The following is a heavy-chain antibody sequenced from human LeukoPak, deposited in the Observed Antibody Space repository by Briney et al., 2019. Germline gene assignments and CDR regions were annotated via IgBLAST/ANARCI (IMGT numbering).Heavy chain of an antibody. D-gene: IGHD3-22*01. J-gene: IGHJ3*02. CDR2: INAGNGNT. CDR3: AADGGYYYDSLGAFDI. Sequence: ASVKVSCKASGYTFTSYAMHWVRQAPGQRLEWMGWINAGNGNTKYSQKFQGRVTITRDTSASTAYMELSSLRSEDTAVYYCAADGGYYYDSLGAFDIWGQGTMVTVSS. CDR1: GYTFTSYA. V-gene: IGHV1-3*01.